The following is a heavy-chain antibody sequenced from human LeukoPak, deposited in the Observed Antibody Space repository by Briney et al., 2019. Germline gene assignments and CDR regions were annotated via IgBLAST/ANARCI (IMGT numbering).Heavy chain of an antibody. D-gene: IGHD4-17*01. V-gene: IGHV4-34*01. Sequence: PSETLSLTCAVYGGSFSGYYWSWIRQPPGKGLEWIGEINHSGSTNYNPSLKSRVTISVDTSKNQFSLKLSSVTAADTAVYYCARAYTRMTTVTTRQIKYFQHWGQGTLVTVSS. CDR1: GGSFSGYY. J-gene: IGHJ1*01. CDR3: ARAYTRMTTVTTRQIKYFQH. CDR2: INHSGST.